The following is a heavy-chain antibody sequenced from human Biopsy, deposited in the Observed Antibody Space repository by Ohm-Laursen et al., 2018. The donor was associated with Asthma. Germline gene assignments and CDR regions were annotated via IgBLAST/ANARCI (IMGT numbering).Heavy chain of an antibody. Sequence: GTLSLTCSLSSGSGGYMRSGNYYWGWIRQPPGKGLEWIGSIYYSGTTYYNPSLESRVTVSAATSKNQFSQKLTSVTAADTAVYYCVRGSSSWHHGPFHYYYGLDVWGQGTTATVSS. V-gene: IGHV4-39*01. CDR2: IYYSGTT. D-gene: IGHD6-13*01. J-gene: IGHJ6*02. CDR1: SGSGGYMRSGNYY. CDR3: VRGSSSWHHGPFHYYYGLDV.